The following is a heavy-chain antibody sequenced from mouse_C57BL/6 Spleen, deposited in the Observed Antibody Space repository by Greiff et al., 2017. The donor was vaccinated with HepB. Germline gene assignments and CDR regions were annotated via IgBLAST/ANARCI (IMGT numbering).Heavy chain of an antibody. CDR3: ATQTGGSSHWYFDV. Sequence: QVHVKQSGPELVKPGASVKISCKASGYAFSSSWMNWVKQRPGKGLEWIGRIYPGDGDTNYNGKFKGKATLTADKSSSTAYMQLSSLTSEDSAVYFCATQTGGSSHWYFDVWGTGTTVTVSS. V-gene: IGHV1-82*01. D-gene: IGHD1-1*01. CDR1: GYAFSSSW. CDR2: IYPGDGDT. J-gene: IGHJ1*03.